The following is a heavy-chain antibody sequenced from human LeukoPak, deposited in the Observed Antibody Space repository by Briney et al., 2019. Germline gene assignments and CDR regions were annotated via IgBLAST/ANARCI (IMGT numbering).Heavy chain of an antibody. J-gene: IGHJ4*02. V-gene: IGHV4-34*01. CDR2: INHSGST. CDR1: GGSFSGYY. Sequence: PSETLSLTCAVYGGSFSGYYWSWIRQPPGKGLEWIGEINHSGSTNYNPSLKSRVTISVDTSKNQFSLKLSSVTAADTAVYYCARTTPRGKMATIEYWGQGTLVTVSS. D-gene: IGHD5-24*01. CDR3: ARTTPRGKMATIEY.